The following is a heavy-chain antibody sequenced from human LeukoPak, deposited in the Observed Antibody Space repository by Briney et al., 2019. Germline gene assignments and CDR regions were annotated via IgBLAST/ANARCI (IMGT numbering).Heavy chain of an antibody. V-gene: IGHV3-30*03. CDR1: GFIFSSYG. Sequence: PGGSLRLSCAASGFIFSSYGMHWVRQAPGKGLEWVAVISYDGSEKYYAESVKDRFTISRDSSKNTLYLQMNSLRPEDTAVYYCAREVGSINDYWGQGTLVTVSS. CDR2: ISYDGSEK. J-gene: IGHJ4*02. CDR3: AREVGSINDY. D-gene: IGHD1-14*01.